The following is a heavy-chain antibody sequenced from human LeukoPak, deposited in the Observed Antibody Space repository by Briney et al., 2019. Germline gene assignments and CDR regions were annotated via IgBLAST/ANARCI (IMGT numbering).Heavy chain of an antibody. V-gene: IGHV7-4-1*02. Sequence: GASVKVSCKASGYTFTSYAMNWVRQAPGQGLEWMGWINTNTGNPTYAQGFTGRFVFSLDTSVSTAYLQISSLKAEDTAVYYCARVREVDYYGSGSYGVNWFDPWGQGTLVTVSS. CDR1: GYTFTSYA. J-gene: IGHJ5*02. CDR3: ARVREVDYYGSGSYGVNWFDP. CDR2: INTNTGNP. D-gene: IGHD3-10*01.